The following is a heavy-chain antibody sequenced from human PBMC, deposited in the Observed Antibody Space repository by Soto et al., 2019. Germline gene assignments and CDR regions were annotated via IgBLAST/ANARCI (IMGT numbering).Heavy chain of an antibody. CDR1: GFSLSTSGVG. CDR2: IYWDDDK. D-gene: IGHD3-9*01. V-gene: IGHV2-5*02. CDR3: AHRADYDILTGYDWFDP. Sequence: SGPTLVNPTQTLTLTCTFSGFSLSTSGVGVGWIRQPPGKALEWLALIYWDDDKRYSPSLKSRLTITKDTSKNQVVLTMTNMDPEDTATYYCAHRADYDILTGYDWFDPWGQGTLVTVSS. J-gene: IGHJ5*02.